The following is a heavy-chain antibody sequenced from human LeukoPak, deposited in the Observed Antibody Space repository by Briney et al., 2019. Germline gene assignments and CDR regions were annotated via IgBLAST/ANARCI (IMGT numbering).Heavy chain of an antibody. CDR3: ARVKRDHYGSGSSGVPVDY. J-gene: IGHJ4*02. CDR2: INHSGST. D-gene: IGHD3-10*01. V-gene: IGHV4-34*01. CDR1: GGSFSGYY. Sequence: SETLSLTCAVYGGSFSGYYWSWIRQPPGKGLEWIGEINHSGSTNYNPSLKSRVTISVDTSKNQFSLKLSSVTAADTAVYYCARVKRDHYGSGSSGVPVDYWGQGTLVTVSS.